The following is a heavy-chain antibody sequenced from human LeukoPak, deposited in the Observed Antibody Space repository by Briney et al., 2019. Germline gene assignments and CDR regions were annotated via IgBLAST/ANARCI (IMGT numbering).Heavy chain of an antibody. D-gene: IGHD3-9*01. CDR1: GYSFTSYW. J-gene: IGHJ4*02. CDR2: IYPGDSDT. CDR3: ARRYFDWLSNQYYFDY. V-gene: IGHV5-51*01. Sequence: GESLKISCKGSGYSFTSYWIGWVRQMPGKGLEWMGIIYPGDSDTRYSPSFQGQVTISADKSISTAYLQWSSLKASDTAMYYYARRYFDWLSNQYYFDYWGQGTLVTVSS.